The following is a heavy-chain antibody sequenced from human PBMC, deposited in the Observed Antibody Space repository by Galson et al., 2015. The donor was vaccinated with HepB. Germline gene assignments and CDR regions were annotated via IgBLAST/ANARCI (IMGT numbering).Heavy chain of an antibody. CDR1: GFRFSSYW. V-gene: IGHV3-7*03. J-gene: IGHJ4*02. D-gene: IGHD2/OR15-2a*01. CDR3: ARDSGEEYFDY. Sequence: LRLSCAASGFRFSSYWMTWFRQAPGKGLEWVASIRHDGGDRYYVDSVEGRFTVSRDNAKSSLYLQMNSLRAEDTAIYYCARDSGEEYFDYWGQATLVTVSS. CDR2: IRHDGGDR.